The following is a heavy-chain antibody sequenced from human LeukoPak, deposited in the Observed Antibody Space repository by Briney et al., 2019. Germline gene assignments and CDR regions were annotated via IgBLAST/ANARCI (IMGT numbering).Heavy chain of an antibody. Sequence: GESPKISCKASGYSFSNYWIGWVRQMPGKGLELMGIIYPGDSDSRYSPSFQGQVTISADKSFSTAYLQWSSLKASDTAMYYCARGLMIRGDRWFDPWGQGTLVTVSS. V-gene: IGHV5-51*01. CDR3: ARGLMIRGDRWFDP. CDR2: IYPGDSDS. CDR1: GYSFSNYW. J-gene: IGHJ5*02. D-gene: IGHD3-10*01.